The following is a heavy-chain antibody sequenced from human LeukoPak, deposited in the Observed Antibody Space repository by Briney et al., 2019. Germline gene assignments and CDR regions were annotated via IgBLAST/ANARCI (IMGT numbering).Heavy chain of an antibody. J-gene: IGHJ4*02. CDR3: ARSAKQQLPFFDY. V-gene: IGHV4-59*01. CDR2: IYYSGST. CDR1: GGSISSYY. Sequence: SETLSLTCTVSGGSISSYYWSWLRQPPGKGLEWIGYIYYSGSTNYNPSLKSRVTISVDTSKNQFSLKLSSVTAADTAVYYCARSAKQQLPFFDYWGQGTLVTVSS. D-gene: IGHD6-13*01.